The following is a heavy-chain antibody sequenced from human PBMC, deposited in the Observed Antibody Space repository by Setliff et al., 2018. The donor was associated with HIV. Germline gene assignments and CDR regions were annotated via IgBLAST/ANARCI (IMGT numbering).Heavy chain of an antibody. Sequence: GGSLRLSCAASGFTFSSYSMNWVRQAPGKGLEWVSYISSSSSTIYYADSVKGRFTISRDNAKNSLFLQMNSLRVEDTALYYCARGRCSDAACFFDYWGQGTLVTVSS. CDR1: GFTFSSYS. D-gene: IGHD3-16*01. V-gene: IGHV3-48*01. J-gene: IGHJ4*02. CDR2: ISSSSSTI. CDR3: ARGRCSDAACFFDY.